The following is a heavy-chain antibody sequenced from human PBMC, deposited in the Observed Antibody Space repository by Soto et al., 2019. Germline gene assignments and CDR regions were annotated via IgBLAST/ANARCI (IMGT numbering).Heavy chain of an antibody. CDR3: ARPSPPSYYYDSSGQDLGHYGMDV. Sequence: PGESLKISCKGSGYSFTSYWIGWVRQMPGKGLEWMGIIYPGDSDTRYSPSFQGQVTISADKSISTAYLQWSSLKASDTAMYYCARPSPPSYYYDSSGQDLGHYGMDVWGQGTTVTVSS. CDR2: IYPGDSDT. D-gene: IGHD3-22*01. CDR1: GYSFTSYW. J-gene: IGHJ6*02. V-gene: IGHV5-51*01.